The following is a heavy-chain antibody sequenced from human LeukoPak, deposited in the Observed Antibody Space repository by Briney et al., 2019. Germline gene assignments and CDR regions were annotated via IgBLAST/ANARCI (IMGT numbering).Heavy chain of an antibody. CDR2: INRRGHT. J-gene: IGHJ4*02. CDR1: GFTFSTYN. V-gene: IGHV3-43*01. D-gene: IGHD2-21*02. Sequence: PGGSLRLSCAASGFTFSTYNMNRVRQGPGKGLEWVSLINRRGHTFYADSVKGRFTISRDNSRNSVFLQMNSLRPEDTALYHCAKEVDCPSDCLFFHSWGQGTLVTVSS. CDR3: AKEVDCPSDCLFFHS.